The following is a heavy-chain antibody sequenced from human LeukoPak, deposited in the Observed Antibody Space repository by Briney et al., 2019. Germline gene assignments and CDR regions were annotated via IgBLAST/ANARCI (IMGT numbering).Heavy chain of an antibody. CDR1: GFTFSSYG. V-gene: IGHV3-30*02. Sequence: GGSLRLSCAASGFTFSSYGMHWVRQAPGKGLEWVAFIRYDGSNKYYTDSVKGRFTISRDNAKNSLYLQMNSLRAEDTAVYYCARGGSGRKVYYYYYYYMDVWGKGTTVTISS. CDR2: IRYDGSNK. J-gene: IGHJ6*03. CDR3: ARGGSGRKVYYYYYYYMDV. D-gene: IGHD6-25*01.